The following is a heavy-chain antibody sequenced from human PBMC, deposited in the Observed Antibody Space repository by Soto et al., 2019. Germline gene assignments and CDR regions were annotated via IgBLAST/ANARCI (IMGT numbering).Heavy chain of an antibody. Sequence: VQLVESGGGLVQPGGSLRLSCAASGFTFSDYYMSWIRQAPGKGLEWVSYISSSSSYTNYADSVKGRFTISRDNAKNSLYLQMNSLRAEDTAVYYCARDRSPTVAGTRGTWFDPWGQGTLVTVSS. V-gene: IGHV3-11*06. J-gene: IGHJ5*02. D-gene: IGHD6-19*01. CDR2: ISSSSSYT. CDR1: GFTFSDYY. CDR3: ARDRSPTVAGTRGTWFDP.